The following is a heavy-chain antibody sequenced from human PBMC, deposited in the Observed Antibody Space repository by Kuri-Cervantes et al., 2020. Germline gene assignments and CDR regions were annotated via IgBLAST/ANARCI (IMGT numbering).Heavy chain of an antibody. CDR3: ARGRTGVWGTKYYFDY. V-gene: IGHV4-31*02. J-gene: IGHJ4*02. D-gene: IGHD3-16*01. CDR1: GGSISSGGYY. Sequence: SETLSLSCTVSGGSISSGGYYWSWIRQHPGKGLEWIGYIYYSGSTYYNPSLKSRVTMSVDTSKNQFSLKLSSVTAADTAVYYCARGRTGVWGTKYYFDYWGQGTLVTVSS. CDR2: IYYSGST.